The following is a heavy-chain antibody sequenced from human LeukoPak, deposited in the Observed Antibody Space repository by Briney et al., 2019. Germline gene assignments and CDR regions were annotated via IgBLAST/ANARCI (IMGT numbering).Heavy chain of an antibody. D-gene: IGHD1-26*01. V-gene: IGHV1-18*04. CDR3: ARYGGTIVGANRCFDY. CDR1: GYTFTSYG. CDR2: ISPSNGNT. J-gene: IGHJ4*02. Sequence: ASVKVSCKASGYTFTSYGISWVRQAPAQGLEWMGRISPSNGNTNYVQNLQGRVTMTTDTSTSTAYMELRSLTSDDTAVYYCARYGGTIVGANRCFDYWGQGTLVTVSS.